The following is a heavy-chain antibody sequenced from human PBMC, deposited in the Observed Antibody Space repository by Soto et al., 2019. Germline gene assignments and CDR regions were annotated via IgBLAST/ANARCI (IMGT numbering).Heavy chain of an antibody. Sequence: GGSLRLSCAAPGFTFSSYAMSWVRQAPGKGLEWVSAISGSGGSTYYADSVKGRFTISRDNSKNTLYLQMNSLRAEDTAVYYCAKVVGGVVVPAAQLDYWGQGTLVTVSS. V-gene: IGHV3-23*01. D-gene: IGHD2-2*01. CDR3: AKVVGGVVVPAAQLDY. J-gene: IGHJ4*02. CDR1: GFTFSSYA. CDR2: ISGSGGST.